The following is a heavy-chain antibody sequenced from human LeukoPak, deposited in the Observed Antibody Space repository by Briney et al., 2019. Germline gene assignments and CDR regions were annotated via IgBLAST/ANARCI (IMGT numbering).Heavy chain of an antibody. Sequence: GGSLRLSCAASGFTFSSYWMSWVRQAPGKWLEWVAYINQDGSAKYYVDSVKGRFTISRDNAKNSLYLEMISLRAEDSAVYSCARVNYGSGSSFDYWGRGTLVTVSS. CDR2: INQDGSAK. J-gene: IGHJ4*02. D-gene: IGHD3-10*01. CDR3: ARVNYGSGSSFDY. CDR1: GFTFSSYW. V-gene: IGHV3-7*01.